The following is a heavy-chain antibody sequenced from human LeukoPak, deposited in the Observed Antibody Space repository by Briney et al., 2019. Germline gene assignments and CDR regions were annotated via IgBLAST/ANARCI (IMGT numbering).Heavy chain of an antibody. V-gene: IGHV4-39*07. CDR3: ATLLYSSSYFDY. J-gene: IGHJ4*02. CDR1: GGSISSGSYY. Sequence: SETLSLACTVSGGSISSGSYYWSWIRQPAGKGLEWIGSIYHSGSTYYNPSLKSRVPISVDTSKNQFSLKLSSVTAADTAVYYCATLLYSSSYFDYWGQGTLVTVSS. D-gene: IGHD6-13*01. CDR2: IYHSGST.